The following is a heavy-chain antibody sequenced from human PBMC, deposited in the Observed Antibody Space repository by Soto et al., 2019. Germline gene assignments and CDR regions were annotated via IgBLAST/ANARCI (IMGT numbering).Heavy chain of an antibody. Sequence: QVQLQASGPGLVKPSQTLSLTCTVSGGSISSAAYYWSWIRQHPGKGLEWIGYISHSGSTYYTPSLKSRVIISVDTSKNQFSLSLTSVTAADTAVYYCAREYTYGSNFFDCWGQGALVTVSS. V-gene: IGHV4-31*03. J-gene: IGHJ4*02. CDR2: ISHSGST. CDR1: GGSISSAAYY. D-gene: IGHD2-2*02. CDR3: AREYTYGSNFFDC.